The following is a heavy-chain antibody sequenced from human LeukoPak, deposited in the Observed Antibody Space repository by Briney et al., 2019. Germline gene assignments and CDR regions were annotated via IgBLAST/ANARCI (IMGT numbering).Heavy chain of an antibody. CDR1: GFTFSSYG. D-gene: IGHD3-3*01. J-gene: IGHJ2*01. Sequence: GGSLRLSCAASGFTFSSYGMNWVRQAPGKGLEWVSSISSSSSYIYYADSVKGRFTISRDNAKNSLYLQMNSLRAEDTAVYYCARDQSRGATYYDFWSGYYTRYFDLWGRGTLVTVSS. CDR2: ISSSSSYI. V-gene: IGHV3-21*01. CDR3: ARDQSRGATYYDFWSGYYTRYFDL.